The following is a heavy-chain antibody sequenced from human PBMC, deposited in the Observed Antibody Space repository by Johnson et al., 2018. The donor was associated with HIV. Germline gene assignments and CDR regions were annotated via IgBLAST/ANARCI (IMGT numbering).Heavy chain of an antibody. V-gene: IGHV3-20*04. D-gene: IGHD3-3*01. CDR2: ISWNGGST. CDR1: GFTFSSYG. CDR3: ARYFGVVIYDAFDI. J-gene: IGHJ3*02. Sequence: VQLVESGGGVVQPGGSLRLSCVASGFTFSSYGIHWVRQAPGKGLEWVSGISWNGGSTGYADSVKGRFSISRDNAKNSLYLQMNSLRAEDTALYYCARYFGVVIYDAFDIWGQGTMVTVPS.